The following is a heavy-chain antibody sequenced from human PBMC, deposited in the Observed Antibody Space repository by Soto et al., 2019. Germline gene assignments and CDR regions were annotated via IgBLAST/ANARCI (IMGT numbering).Heavy chain of an antibody. D-gene: IGHD4-4*01. CDR3: ARGRPYSNYYGY. J-gene: IGHJ4*02. V-gene: IGHV4-61*01. CDR2: IYYSGST. Sequence: SETLSLTCTVSGGSVSSGSYYWSWIRQPPGKGLEWIGYIYYSGSTNYNPSLKSRVTISVDTSKNQFSLKLSSVTAADTAVYYCARGRPYSNYYGYWGQGTLVTVSS. CDR1: GGSVSSGSYY.